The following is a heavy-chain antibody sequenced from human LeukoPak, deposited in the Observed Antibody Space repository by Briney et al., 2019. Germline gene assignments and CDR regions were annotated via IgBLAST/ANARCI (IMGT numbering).Heavy chain of an antibody. J-gene: IGHJ6*02. V-gene: IGHV4-31*03. D-gene: IGHD6-13*01. Sequence: PSETLSLTCTVSGGSISSGGYYWSWIRQHPGKGLEWIGYIYYSGSTYYNPSLKSRVTISVDTSKNQFSLKLSSVTAADTAVYYCARDFGIAAAGLDYYYYGMDVWAKGPRSPSP. CDR1: GGSISSGGYY. CDR3: ARDFGIAAAGLDYYYYGMDV. CDR2: IYYSGST.